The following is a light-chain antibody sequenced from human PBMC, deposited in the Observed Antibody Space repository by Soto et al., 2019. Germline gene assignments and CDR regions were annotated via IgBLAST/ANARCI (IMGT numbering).Light chain of an antibody. Sequence: DIQMTQSPSSLSASVGDSVTITCRASQSISNYLNWYQQKPGKAPKLLVYAASSLQRGVPSSFIGVVSRKFFPLTTSSLQPKDFAIYYCNKFNSTPFTLGRGTQGNI. V-gene: IGKV1-39*01. CDR1: QSISNY. CDR2: AAS. CDR3: NKFNSTPFT. J-gene: IGKJ3*01.